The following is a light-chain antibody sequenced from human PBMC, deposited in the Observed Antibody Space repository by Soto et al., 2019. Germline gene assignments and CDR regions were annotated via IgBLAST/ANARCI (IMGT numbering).Light chain of an antibody. CDR1: ESVSSSF. Sequence: EIVLTQSPGTLSLSPGERSTLSFRSSESVSSSFLAWYQQKPGQAPRLLIDDASNRATGIPARFSGSGSGTDFTLTISSLEPEDFAVYYCQQRSNWLWTFGQGTKVDI. CDR2: DAS. V-gene: IGKV3D-20*02. J-gene: IGKJ1*01. CDR3: QQRSNWLWT.